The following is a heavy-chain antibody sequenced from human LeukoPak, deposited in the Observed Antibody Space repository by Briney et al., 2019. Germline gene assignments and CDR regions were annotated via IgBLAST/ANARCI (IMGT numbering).Heavy chain of an antibody. CDR3: ARDLTPPSTGLMGY. V-gene: IGHV3-23*01. D-gene: IGHD2-2*01. J-gene: IGHJ4*02. CDR2: ISGGGGST. Sequence: GGSLRLSCAASGFTFSSYAMSWVRQAPGKGLEWVSGISGGGGSTYYADSVKGRFTISRDNAKNSLYLQMNSLRAEDTAVYYCARDLTPPSTGLMGYWGQGTLVTVSS. CDR1: GFTFSSYA.